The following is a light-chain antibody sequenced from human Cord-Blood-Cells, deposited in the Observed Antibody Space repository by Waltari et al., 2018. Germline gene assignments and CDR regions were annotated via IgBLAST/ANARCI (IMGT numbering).Light chain of an antibody. CDR3: QQYNSYLWT. CDR1: QSISSW. J-gene: IGKJ1*01. Sequence: DIQMTPSPSTLSASVGDRVTTTCRASQSISSWLAWYQQKPGKAPKLLIYDASSMESGVPSRFSGSGSGTEFTLTISSLQPDDFAAYYCQQYNSYLWTFGQGTKVEIK. V-gene: IGKV1-5*01. CDR2: DAS.